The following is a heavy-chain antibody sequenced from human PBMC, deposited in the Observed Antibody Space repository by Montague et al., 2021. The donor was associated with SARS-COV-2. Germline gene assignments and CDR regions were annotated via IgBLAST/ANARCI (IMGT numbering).Heavy chain of an antibody. CDR2: INHSGST. CDR1: GGSFSGYY. J-gene: IGHJ4*02. V-gene: IGHV4-34*01. CDR3: ARRGSGRSDLAY. D-gene: IGHD1-26*01. Sequence: SETLSLTCAVYGGSFSGYYWSWIRQPPGKGLEWIGEINHSGSTKYNPSLKSRVSMSVDKSWNQFSLRLTSVTAADTAIYCRARRGSGRSDLAYWGQGTLVTVSS.